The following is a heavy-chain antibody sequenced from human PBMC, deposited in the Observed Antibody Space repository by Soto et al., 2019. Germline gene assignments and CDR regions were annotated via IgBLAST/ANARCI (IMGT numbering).Heavy chain of an antibody. V-gene: IGHV2-5*02. CDR3: IQSRCGGDCLQSYASHYYYGMDV. Sequence: QITLKESGPTLVKPTQTLTLTCTFSGFSLSTSGVGVGWIRQPPGKALEWLALIYWDDDKRYSPSLRSRLTISKETSKNQVVLTMTHMDPVDTATYYCIQSRCGGDCLQSYASHYYYGMDVWGQGTTVTVSS. CDR1: GFSLSTSGVG. CDR2: IYWDDDK. D-gene: IGHD2-21*02. J-gene: IGHJ6*02.